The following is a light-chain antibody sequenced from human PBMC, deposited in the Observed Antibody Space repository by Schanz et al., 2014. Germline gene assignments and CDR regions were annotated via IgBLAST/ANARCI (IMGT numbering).Light chain of an antibody. J-gene: IGLJ2*01. CDR1: SSDVGGHNY. CDR2: DVS. CDR3: SSYAGSNNPVV. V-gene: IGLV2-14*01. Sequence: QSVLTQPASVSGSPGQSITISCTGTSSDVGGHNYVSWYQQHPGKAPKLLVYDVSDRPSGASNRFSGSKSGNTASLTISGLQAEDEADYYCSSYAGSNNPVVFGGGTKLTVL.